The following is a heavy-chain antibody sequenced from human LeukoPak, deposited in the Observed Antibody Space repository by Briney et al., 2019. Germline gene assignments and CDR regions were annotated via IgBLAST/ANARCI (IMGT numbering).Heavy chain of an antibody. CDR2: ISYDGSNK. CDR1: GFTFSSYG. Sequence: PGGSLRLSCAASGFTFSSYGMHWVRQAPGKGLEWVAVISYDGSNKYYADSVKGRFTISRDNSKNTLYLQMNSLRAEDTAVYYCARAPRGYCSGGSCYSDYWGQGTLVTVSS. J-gene: IGHJ4*02. V-gene: IGHV3-30*03. CDR3: ARAPRGYCSGGSCYSDY. D-gene: IGHD2-15*01.